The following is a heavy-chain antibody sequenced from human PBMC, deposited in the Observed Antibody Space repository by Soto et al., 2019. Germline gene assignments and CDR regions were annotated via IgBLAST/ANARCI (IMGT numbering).Heavy chain of an antibody. D-gene: IGHD2-2*01. CDR2: ISVYNGNT. J-gene: IGHJ4*02. CDR1: GYTFTNYG. CDR3: ARDLDWRRYHELSY. V-gene: IGHV1-18*04. Sequence: GASVKVSCKASGYTFTNYGISWVRQAPGQGLEWMGWISVYNGNTNYAQKLQGRVTMTTDTSTGTAYMEVRSLRSDDTAVYYCARDLDWRRYHELSYWGQGTLVTVSS.